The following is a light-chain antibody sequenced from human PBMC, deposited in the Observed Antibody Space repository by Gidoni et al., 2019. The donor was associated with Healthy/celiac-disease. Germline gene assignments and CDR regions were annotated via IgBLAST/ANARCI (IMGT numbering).Light chain of an antibody. V-gene: IGKV1-8*01. Sequence: AIRMTQSPSSFSASTGDRVTITCRASQGISSYLAWYPQKPGKAPKLLIYAASTLQRGVPSRFSGSGSGKDFTITISGMQSEEFATYYCQKYYSYGLWKFGQGTKVEIK. CDR3: QKYYSYGLWK. CDR1: QGISSY. CDR2: AAS. J-gene: IGKJ1*01.